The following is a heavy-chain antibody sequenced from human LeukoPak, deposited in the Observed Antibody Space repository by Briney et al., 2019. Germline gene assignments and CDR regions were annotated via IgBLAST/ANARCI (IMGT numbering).Heavy chain of an antibody. CDR2: IYYSGST. CDR3: AGSSSGSSFDY. V-gene: IGHV4-31*03. D-gene: IGHD1-26*01. CDR1: GGSISSGGYS. Sequence: SETLSLTCTVPGGSISSGGYSWSWIRQHPGKGLEWIGYIYYSGSTYYNPSLKSRVTISVDTSKNQFSLKLSSVTAADTAVYYCAGSSSGSSFDYWGQGTLVTVSS. J-gene: IGHJ4*02.